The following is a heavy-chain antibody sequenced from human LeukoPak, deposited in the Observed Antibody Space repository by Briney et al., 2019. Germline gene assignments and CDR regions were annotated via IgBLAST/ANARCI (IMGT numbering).Heavy chain of an antibody. Sequence: GGSLRLSCAGSGFTFSAYAMSWVRQAPGKGLEWVSGITGNGVSTYYADSVKGRFTISRDNAKNSLYLQMNSLRVEDTAVYYCARDGSNFDYWGQGTVVTVSS. CDR2: ITGNGVST. J-gene: IGHJ4*02. CDR1: GFTFSAYA. D-gene: IGHD5-12*01. V-gene: IGHV3-23*01. CDR3: ARDGSNFDY.